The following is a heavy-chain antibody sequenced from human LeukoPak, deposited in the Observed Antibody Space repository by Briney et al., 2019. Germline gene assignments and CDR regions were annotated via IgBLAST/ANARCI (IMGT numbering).Heavy chain of an antibody. D-gene: IGHD1-14*01. J-gene: IGHJ4*02. CDR2: IAYDGSRA. CDR1: GFTFGGYG. CDR3: TRYNNDHFDY. Sequence: GRSLRLSCAGSGFTFGGYGIHWFLQTPGKGREWVAVIAYDGSRAFYADSVKGRFTISRDNSKNTMSVQMDDLRAEDTAVYYCTRYNNDHFDYWGQGTLVTVSS. V-gene: IGHV3-33*01.